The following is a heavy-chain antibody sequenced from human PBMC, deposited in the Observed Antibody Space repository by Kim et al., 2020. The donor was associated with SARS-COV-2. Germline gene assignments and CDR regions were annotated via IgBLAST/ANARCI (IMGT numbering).Heavy chain of an antibody. Sequence: SYAQKFQGRVTMTRDTSTSTVYMELSSLRSEDTAVYYCARINDYGEKFDYWGQGTLVTVSS. V-gene: IGHV1-46*01. J-gene: IGHJ4*02. D-gene: IGHD4-17*01. CDR3: ARINDYGEKFDY.